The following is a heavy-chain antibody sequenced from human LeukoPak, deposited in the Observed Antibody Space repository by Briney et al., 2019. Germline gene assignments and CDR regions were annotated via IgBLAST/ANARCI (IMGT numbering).Heavy chain of an antibody. CDR3: SESEYLATPY. CDR2: INPNSGGT. Sequence: ASVKVSCKASGYTFTGYYMHWVRQAPGQGLEWMGWINPNSGGTTYARKFQGRVTMTRDTSISTAYMELSRLRSDDTAVYYCSESEYLATPYWGQGTLVTVPS. D-gene: IGHD2/OR15-2a*01. J-gene: IGHJ4*02. V-gene: IGHV1-2*02. CDR1: GYTFTGYY.